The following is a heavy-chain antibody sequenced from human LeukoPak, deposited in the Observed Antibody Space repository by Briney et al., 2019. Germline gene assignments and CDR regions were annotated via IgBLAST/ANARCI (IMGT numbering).Heavy chain of an antibody. CDR2: TVLGAGNT. J-gene: IGHJ5*02. CDR1: GFTFPNSA. V-gene: IGHV1-58*02. Sequence: SVKVSCKASGFTFPNSAMQWVRQARGQRLEWIGWTVLGAGNTVYSHKFHDRVTITRDISTNTAYMELDSLGSEDTAVYYCAAQRGASLHDFWSTRLFDPWGQGTLVTVSS. D-gene: IGHD3-3*01. CDR3: AAQRGASLHDFWSTRLFDP.